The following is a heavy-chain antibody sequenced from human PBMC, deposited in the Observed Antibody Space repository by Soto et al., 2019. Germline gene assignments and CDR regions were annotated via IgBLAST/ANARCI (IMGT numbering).Heavy chain of an antibody. CDR1: GFTFSSYG. Sequence: GGSLRLSCAASGFTFSSYGMHWVRQAPGKGLEWVAVISYDGSNKYYADSVKGRFTISRDNSKNTLYLQMDSLRAEDTAVYYCAKEMATIPISNYYYYYGMDVWGQGTTVTV. CDR3: AKEMATIPISNYYYYYGMDV. V-gene: IGHV3-30*18. D-gene: IGHD5-12*01. J-gene: IGHJ6*02. CDR2: ISYDGSNK.